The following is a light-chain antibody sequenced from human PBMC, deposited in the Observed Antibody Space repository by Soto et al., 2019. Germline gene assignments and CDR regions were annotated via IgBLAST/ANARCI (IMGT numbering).Light chain of an antibody. CDR2: GAS. Sequence: AIQMTQSPSSLSASVGARLTISCRASQGIGNALGWYQQKPGKPPKGLIYGASNLQTGAAPRFGGSGSGTDFTLAISSLQPGDAATYYCLQDINYPWTFGQGTKVDIK. CDR1: QGIGNA. V-gene: IGKV1-6*01. J-gene: IGKJ1*01. CDR3: LQDINYPWT.